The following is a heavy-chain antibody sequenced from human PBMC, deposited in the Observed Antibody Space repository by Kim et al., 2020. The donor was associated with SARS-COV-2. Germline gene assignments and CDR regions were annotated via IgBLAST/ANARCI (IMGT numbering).Heavy chain of an antibody. D-gene: IGHD3-10*01. Sequence: DNPSVKSRLTISLDTSNNQYSMRLTSVTAADTDFYYCARDTARYYGSWSYWGQGILVTVSS. J-gene: IGHJ4*02. V-gene: IGHV4-31*02. CDR3: ARDTARYYGSWSY.